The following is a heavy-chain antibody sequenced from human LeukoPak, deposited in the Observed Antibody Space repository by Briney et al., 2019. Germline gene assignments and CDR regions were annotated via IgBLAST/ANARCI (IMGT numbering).Heavy chain of an antibody. CDR2: IIPIFGTA. D-gene: IGHD3-22*01. J-gene: IGHJ4*02. V-gene: IGHV1-69*13. Sequence: SVKVSCKASGGTFSSYAISWVRQAPGQGLEWMGGIIPIFGTANYAQKFQGRVTITADESTSTAYMELSSLRSEDTAVCYCARQYYDSSGYYYFDYWGQGTLVTVSS. CDR3: ARQYYDSSGYYYFDY. CDR1: GGTFSSYA.